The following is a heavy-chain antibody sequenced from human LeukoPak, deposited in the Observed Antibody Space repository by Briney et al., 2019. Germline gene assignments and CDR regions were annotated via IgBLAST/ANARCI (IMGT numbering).Heavy chain of an antibody. V-gene: IGHV3-21*01. CDR2: IRSSSSFI. CDR1: GFTFSSYS. Sequence: GGSLRLSCAASGFTFSSYSMNWVRQAPGKGLEWVSSIRSSSSFIYYADSVKGRFTISRDNAKNSLYLHMNSLRAEDTAVYYCARGGSYVHYWGQGTLVTVSS. CDR3: ARGGSYVHY. J-gene: IGHJ4*02. D-gene: IGHD1-26*01.